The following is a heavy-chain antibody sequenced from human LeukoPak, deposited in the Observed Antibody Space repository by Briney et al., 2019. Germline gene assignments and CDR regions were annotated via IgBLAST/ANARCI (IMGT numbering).Heavy chain of an antibody. D-gene: IGHD1-26*01. CDR1: GYTFTGYY. J-gene: IGHJ6*03. CDR3: ARDVGRRGLLYYTDV. Sequence: ASVKVSCKASGYTFTGYYMHWVRQAPGQGLEWMGWINPNSGGTNYAQKFQGRVTMTRDTSISTAYMELSRLRSDDTAVYYCARDVGRRGLLYYTDVWGKGTTVTVSS. V-gene: IGHV1-2*02. CDR2: INPNSGGT.